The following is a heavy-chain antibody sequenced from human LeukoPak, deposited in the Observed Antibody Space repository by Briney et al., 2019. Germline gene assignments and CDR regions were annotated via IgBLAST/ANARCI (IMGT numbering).Heavy chain of an antibody. CDR1: GGSISGHY. D-gene: IGHD3-9*01. CDR3: ARARCALYDILTGCATPDAFDI. J-gene: IGHJ3*02. CDR2: VYYSGST. Sequence: PSETLSLTCTVSGGSISGHYWNWIRQPPGKGLEWIGYVYYSGSTNYNPSLKSRVTISVGATKNQFSLRLSSVTAADTAVYYCARARCALYDILTGCATPDAFDIWGQGTMVTVSS. V-gene: IGHV4-59*11.